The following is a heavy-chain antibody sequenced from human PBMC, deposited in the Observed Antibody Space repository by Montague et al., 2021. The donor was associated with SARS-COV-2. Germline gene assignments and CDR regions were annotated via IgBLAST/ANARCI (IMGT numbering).Heavy chain of an antibody. J-gene: IGHJ6*02. D-gene: IGHD3-10*01. CDR2: INHSGST. V-gene: IGHV4-34*01. Sequence: SETLSLTCAVYGGSFSGYYWSWIRQPPGKGREWFGEINHSGSTNYNPSLKSRVTISVDSSKNQFSLKLSSVTAADTAVYYCARGRRILLWFGELLSGGDDYGMDVWGQGTTVTVSS. CDR3: ARGRRILLWFGELLSGGDDYGMDV. CDR1: GGSFSGYY.